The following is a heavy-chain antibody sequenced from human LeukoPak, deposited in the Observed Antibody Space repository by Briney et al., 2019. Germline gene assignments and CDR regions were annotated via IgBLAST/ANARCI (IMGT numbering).Heavy chain of an antibody. D-gene: IGHD6-19*01. CDR2: IYYSGST. V-gene: IGHV4-59*08. J-gene: IGHJ4*02. Sequence: SETLSLTCTVSGGSISSYYWSWIRQPPGKGLEWIGYIYYSGSTNYNPSLKSRVTISVDTSKNQFSLKLSSVTAADTAVYYCARQEGSCWYEGFDYWSQGTLVTVSS. CDR3: ARQEGSCWYEGFDY. CDR1: GGSISSYY.